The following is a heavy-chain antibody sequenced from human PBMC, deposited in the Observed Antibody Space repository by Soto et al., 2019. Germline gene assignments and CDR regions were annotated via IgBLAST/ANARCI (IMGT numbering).Heavy chain of an antibody. CDR1: GFPFSSYA. CDR3: AKLPQYDILTGYLTYLDY. D-gene: IGHD3-9*01. Sequence: PGGSLRLSGAASGFPFSSYAISWVLQAPGKGLEWVSAFRGDGTGAHYADSVKGRFTISRDNSKDTLYLHMNSLRAEDTAVYYCAKLPQYDILTGYLTYLDYWGQGTLVTVSS. J-gene: IGHJ4*02. CDR2: FRGDGTGA. V-gene: IGHV3-23*01.